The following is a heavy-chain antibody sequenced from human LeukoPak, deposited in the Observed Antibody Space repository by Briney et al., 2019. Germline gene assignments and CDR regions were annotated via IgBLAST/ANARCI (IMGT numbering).Heavy chain of an antibody. J-gene: IGHJ4*02. V-gene: IGHV1-2*06. D-gene: IGHD3-16*02. CDR3: ARGGAYDYVWGSYRYFDY. Sequence: ASVKVSCKASGYTFTGYYMHWARQAPGQGPEWMGRINPNSGGTNYAQKFQGRVTMTRDTSISTAYMELSRLRSDDTAVYYCARGGAYDYVWGSYRYFDYWGQGTLVTVSS. CDR1: GYTFTGYY. CDR2: INPNSGGT.